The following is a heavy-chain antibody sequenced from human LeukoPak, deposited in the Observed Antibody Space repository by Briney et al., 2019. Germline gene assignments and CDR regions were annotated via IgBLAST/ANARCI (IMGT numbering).Heavy chain of an antibody. D-gene: IGHD3-9*01. J-gene: IGHJ4*02. CDR3: AKVARATRGYFDWLLYFDY. V-gene: IGHV3-43D*03. CDR1: GFTFDDYA. Sequence: PGGSLRLSCAASGFTFDDYAMHWVRQAPGKGLEWVSLISWDGGSTYYADSVKGRFTIPRDNSKNSLYLQMNSLRAEDTALYYCAKVARATRGYFDWLLYFDYWGQGTLVTVSS. CDR2: ISWDGGST.